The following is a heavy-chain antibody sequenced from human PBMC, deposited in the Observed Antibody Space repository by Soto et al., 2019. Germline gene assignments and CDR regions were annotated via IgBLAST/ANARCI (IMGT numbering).Heavy chain of an antibody. CDR2: IYYSGST. V-gene: IGHV4-39*01. Sequence: SETLSLTCTVSGGSISSSSDYWGWISQPPGKGREWIGSIYYSGSTYYHPSLKSRVTISVDTSKNQFSLKLSSVNAADTAVYYCARHGGGRYFDSYYYYYGMDVWGQGTTGTVSS. CDR1: GGSISSSSDY. J-gene: IGHJ6*02. D-gene: IGHD1-26*01. CDR3: ARHGGGRYFDSYYYYYGMDV.